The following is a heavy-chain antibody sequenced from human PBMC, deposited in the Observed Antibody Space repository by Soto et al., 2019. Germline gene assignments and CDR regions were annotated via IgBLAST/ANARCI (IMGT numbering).Heavy chain of an antibody. D-gene: IGHD4-17*01. CDR3: TRAPSYGAFDI. Sequence: ASAKVSCKASGYTFTSYYIHLVRQAPGQGLEWMGIINPSGGSTAYAQKFQGRVTMTRDTSTSTAYMELSSLRSEDTAVYYCTRAPSYGAFDIWGQGTMVTVSS. CDR2: INPSGGST. J-gene: IGHJ3*02. V-gene: IGHV1-46*03. CDR1: GYTFTSYY.